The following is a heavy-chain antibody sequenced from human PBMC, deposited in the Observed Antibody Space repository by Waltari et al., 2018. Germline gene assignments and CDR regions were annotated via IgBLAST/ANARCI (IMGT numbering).Heavy chain of an antibody. D-gene: IGHD1-26*01. CDR1: GGSISSYY. Sequence: QVQLQESGPGLVKPSETLSLTCTVSGGSISSYYWSWIRQPAGKGLEWIGRIYTSGSTHHNPPPKCWGPLSGRPAQDHVPLELGPWTGGDPGVYYWWESIGAGWVGCFDYWGQGTIVPLS. CDR2: IYTSGST. J-gene: IGHJ3*01. CDR3: WESIGAGWVGCFDY. V-gene: IGHV4-4*07.